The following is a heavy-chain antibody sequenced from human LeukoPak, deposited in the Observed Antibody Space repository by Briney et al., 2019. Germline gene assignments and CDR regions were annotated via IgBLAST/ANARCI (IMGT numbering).Heavy chain of an antibody. J-gene: IGHJ1*01. CDR1: GYTLTELS. V-gene: IGHV1-24*01. CDR3: ATDFPLAAAFTYAEYFQH. D-gene: IGHD6-13*01. CDR2: FDPEDGET. Sequence: ASVKVSCKVSGYTLTELSMHWVRQAPGKGLEWMGGFDPEDGETIYAQKFQGRVTMTEDTSTDTAYMELSSLRSEDTAVYYCATDFPLAAAFTYAEYFQHWGQGTLVTVSS.